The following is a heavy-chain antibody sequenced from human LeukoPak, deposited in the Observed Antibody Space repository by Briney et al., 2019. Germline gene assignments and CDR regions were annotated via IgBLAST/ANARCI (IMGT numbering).Heavy chain of an antibody. Sequence: GSLRLSCAASGFTFSSYWMHWVRQAPGKGLVWVSRINSDGSSTSYADSVKGRFTISRDDAKNSLFLQMNSLRAEDTAVYYCVRDRSPGYFDYWGQGTLVTVSS. CDR1: GFTFSSYW. D-gene: IGHD3-10*01. V-gene: IGHV3-74*01. CDR2: INSDGSST. J-gene: IGHJ4*02. CDR3: VRDRSPGYFDY.